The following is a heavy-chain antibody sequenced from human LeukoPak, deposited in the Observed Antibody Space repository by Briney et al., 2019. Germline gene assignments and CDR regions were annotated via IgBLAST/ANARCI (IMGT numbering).Heavy chain of an antibody. D-gene: IGHD3-10*01. Sequence: GGSLRLSCAVSGFTLSNYAMNWVRQAPGKGLEWVSDISGSGGTTSYADSVKGRFTISRDNSKNTLFLQMNSLRAEDTAVYYCARDNSLGERGVIIGYWGQGTLVTVSS. CDR2: ISGSGGTT. V-gene: IGHV3-23*01. CDR1: GFTLSNYA. J-gene: IGHJ4*02. CDR3: ARDNSLGERGVIIGY.